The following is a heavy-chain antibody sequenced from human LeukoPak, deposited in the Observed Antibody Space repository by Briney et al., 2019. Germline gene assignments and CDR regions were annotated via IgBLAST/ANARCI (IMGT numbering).Heavy chain of an antibody. Sequence: TSETLSLTCTVSGGSIRNYYWSWIRQPPGKGLEWIGYIYYSGSTNYNPSLKSRVTISVDTSKNQFSLKLSSVTAADTAVYYCARRAWRDGYNWWGQGTLVTVSS. CDR3: ARRAWRDGYNW. CDR2: IYYSGST. J-gene: IGHJ4*02. D-gene: IGHD5-24*01. V-gene: IGHV4-59*12. CDR1: GGSIRNYY.